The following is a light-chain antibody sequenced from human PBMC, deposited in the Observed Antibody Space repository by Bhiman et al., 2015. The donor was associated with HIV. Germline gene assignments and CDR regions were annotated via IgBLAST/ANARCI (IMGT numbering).Light chain of an antibody. CDR1: KLGEQY. J-gene: IGLJ1*01. CDR3: RAWDNSQYV. V-gene: IGLV3-1*01. CDR2: QDN. Sequence: YELTQPPSVSVYPGQTASITCSGDKLGEQYVCWYQQRAGQSPVLVMYQDNKRPSGIPERFSGSNSGNTATLTISGTQAIDEADYYCRAWDNSQYVFGPGTKVTVL.